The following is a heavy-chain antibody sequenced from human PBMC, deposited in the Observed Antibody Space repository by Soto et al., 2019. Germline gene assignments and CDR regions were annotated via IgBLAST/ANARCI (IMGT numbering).Heavy chain of an antibody. CDR1: GYISGHYG. Sequence: QVQLVQSAPELTKPGASVKVSCRVSGYISGHYGISWVRLRPGQGLEWMGWISAHRGHTNYAHKFRGRVTMTTDPSTATVSMELTNLLSYDTAVYFCARDGYQWDQRFCDNWGQGTLVTVSS. J-gene: IGHJ4*02. CDR3: ARDGYQWDQRFCDN. D-gene: IGHD1-26*01. CDR2: ISAHRGHT. V-gene: IGHV1-18*01.